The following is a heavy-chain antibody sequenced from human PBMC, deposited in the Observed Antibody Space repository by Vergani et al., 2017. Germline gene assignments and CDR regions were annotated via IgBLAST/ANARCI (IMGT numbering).Heavy chain of an antibody. J-gene: IGHJ4*02. D-gene: IGHD3-22*01. CDR2: IYWNDDK. Sequence: QITLKESGPTLVKPTQTLTLTCTFSGFSLSTSGMGVGWIRQPPGKALEWLAVIYWNDDKRYSPSLRSRLTITKDTSKNQVVLTLSNMDPVDTGTYYCARINYYDSSGYIPDYWGQGTLVTVSS. CDR1: GFSLSTSGMG. CDR3: ARINYYDSSGYIPDY. V-gene: IGHV2-5*01.